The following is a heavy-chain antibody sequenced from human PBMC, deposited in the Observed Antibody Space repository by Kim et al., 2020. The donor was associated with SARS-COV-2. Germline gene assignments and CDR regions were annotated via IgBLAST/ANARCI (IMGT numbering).Heavy chain of an antibody. V-gene: IGHV3-33*05. D-gene: IGHD6-13*01. CDR3: ARGSTSWYPRSHLDS. J-gene: IGHJ5*01. Sequence: GGSLRLSCAASGFTFSSFGMHWVRQAPGKGLEWVAVTSYDGNNKYYADSVKGRFTISRDKSRNTLYLQMNSLRAEDTAVYYCARGSTSWYPRSHLDSWG. CDR1: GFTFSSFG. CDR2: TSYDGNNK.